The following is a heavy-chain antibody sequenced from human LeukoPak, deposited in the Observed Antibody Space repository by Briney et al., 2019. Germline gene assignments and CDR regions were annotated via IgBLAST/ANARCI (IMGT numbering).Heavy chain of an antibody. CDR3: AKSGSYPWVGVRLDNWFDP. CDR1: GGTFSSYA. J-gene: IGHJ5*02. CDR2: INPNSGGT. D-gene: IGHD1-26*01. V-gene: IGHV1-2*02. Sequence: ASVKVSCKTSGGTFSSYAISWVRQAPGQGLEWMGWINPNSGGTNYAQKFQGRVTMTRDTSISTAYMELSRLRSDDTAVYYCAKSGSYPWVGVRLDNWFDPWGQGTLVTVSS.